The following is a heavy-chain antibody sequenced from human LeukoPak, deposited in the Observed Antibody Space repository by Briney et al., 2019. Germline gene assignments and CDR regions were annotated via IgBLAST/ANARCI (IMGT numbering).Heavy chain of an antibody. CDR3: ARMDNLYYYGMDV. Sequence: GSVKVSCKASGYTFTSYYMHWVRQAPGQGLEWMGIIKPSGGSTSYAQKFQGRVTMTRDTSTSTVYMELSSLRSEDTAVYYRARMDNLYYYGMDVWGQGTTVTVSS. D-gene: IGHD1-20*01. CDR1: GYTFTSYY. V-gene: IGHV1-46*01. J-gene: IGHJ6*02. CDR2: IKPSGGST.